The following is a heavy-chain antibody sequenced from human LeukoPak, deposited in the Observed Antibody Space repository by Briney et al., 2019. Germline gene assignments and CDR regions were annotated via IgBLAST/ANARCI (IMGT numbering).Heavy chain of an antibody. CDR3: ARDRIVVVPAATYYYGMDV. V-gene: IGHV4-59*01. Sequence: SETLSLTCTVSGGSISSYYWSWIRQPPGKGPEWIGYIYYSGSTNYNPSLKSRVTISVDTSKNQFSLKLSSVTAADTAVYYCARDRIVVVPAATYYYGMDVWGKGTTVTVSS. CDR1: GGSISSYY. D-gene: IGHD2-2*01. CDR2: IYYSGST. J-gene: IGHJ6*04.